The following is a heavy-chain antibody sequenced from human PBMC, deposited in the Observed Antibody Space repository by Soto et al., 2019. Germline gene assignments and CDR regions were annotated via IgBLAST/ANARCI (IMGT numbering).Heavy chain of an antibody. J-gene: IGHJ6*03. CDR2: INPNSGGT. CDR1: GYTFTCYY. CDR3: AREAHSSSSTDYYYYYYMDV. Sequence: ASVKVSCQASGYTFTCYYMHWVRQAPGQGLEWMGWINPNSGGTNYAQKFQGWVTMTRDTSISTAYMELSRLRSDDTAVYYCAREAHSSSSTDYYYYYYMDVWGKGTTVTVSS. V-gene: IGHV1-2*04. D-gene: IGHD6-6*01.